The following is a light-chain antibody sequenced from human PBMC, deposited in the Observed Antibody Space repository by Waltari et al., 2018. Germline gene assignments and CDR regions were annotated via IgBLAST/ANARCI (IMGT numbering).Light chain of an antibody. V-gene: IGKV3-20*01. CDR2: GAS. Sequence: EIVLTQSPGTLSLSPGERVTLSCRASQRVSRALAWYQQKPGQAPRLRTYGASSRATGIPDRFRGSGSGTDFSLTISRREPEDFAVYYCQHYVRLPVTFGQGTKVEIK. CDR3: QHYVRLPVT. CDR1: QRVSRA. J-gene: IGKJ1*01.